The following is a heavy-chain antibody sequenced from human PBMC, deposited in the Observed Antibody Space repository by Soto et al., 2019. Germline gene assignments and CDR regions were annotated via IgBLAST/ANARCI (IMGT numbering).Heavy chain of an antibody. J-gene: IGHJ3*01. Sequence: EVQLLESGGDLVQPGGSLRLSCAASGSTFSSYAMSWVRQAPGKGLEWVSGISGSGGSTFYADSVKGRFTISRDKSKNTLHLQMNSLRAEDTALYFCAKMSDGWYGAFHVWGQGTMVTVSS. CDR1: GSTFSSYA. D-gene: IGHD6-19*01. CDR3: AKMSDGWYGAFHV. CDR2: ISGSGGST. V-gene: IGHV3-23*01.